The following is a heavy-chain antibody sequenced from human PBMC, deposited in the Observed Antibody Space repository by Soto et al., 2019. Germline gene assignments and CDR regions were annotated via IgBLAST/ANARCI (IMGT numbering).Heavy chain of an antibody. CDR3: AKDKGGTPYYIDS. D-gene: IGHD6-25*01. J-gene: IGHJ4*02. CDR2: INWNSDKV. CDR1: GFNFGNYA. V-gene: IGHV3-9*01. Sequence: VLLVESGGGLVQPGRSLRLSCAVSGFNFGNYAMHWVRQAPGKGLEWVAAINWNSDKVAYAGSVLGRFTIFRDSAKNSLHLQMNDLTPEATALYYCAKDKGGTPYYIDSWGQGILVTVSS.